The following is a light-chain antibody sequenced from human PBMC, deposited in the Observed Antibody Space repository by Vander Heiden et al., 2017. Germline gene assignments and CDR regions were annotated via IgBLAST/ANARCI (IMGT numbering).Light chain of an antibody. J-gene: IGKJ4*01. CDR2: SAS. CDR3: RQHYSFPHT. V-gene: IGKV1-17*03. CDR1: QGIGNY. Sequence: DIQMTQSPSAMSTSVGDRVIITCRASQGIGNYLAWFQQKPGEVPKLLTSSASRLQSGVPSRFSGSGSGTEFTLTISSLQPEDFATYYCRQHYSFPHTFGGGTKVEI.